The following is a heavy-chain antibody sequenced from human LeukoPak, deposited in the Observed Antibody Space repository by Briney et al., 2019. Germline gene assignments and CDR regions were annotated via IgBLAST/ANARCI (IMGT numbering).Heavy chain of an antibody. Sequence: GGSLRLSCAASGLTFSSHWMHWVRHAPGKGLVWVSRITNDGSSTTYADSVKGRFSISRDNSKNMLYLQMNSLRTEDTAVYYCARARDTDFDAWGQGTLVTVAS. CDR2: ITNDGSST. J-gene: IGHJ4*02. D-gene: IGHD5-18*01. V-gene: IGHV3-74*01. CDR1: GLTFSSHW. CDR3: ARARDTDFDA.